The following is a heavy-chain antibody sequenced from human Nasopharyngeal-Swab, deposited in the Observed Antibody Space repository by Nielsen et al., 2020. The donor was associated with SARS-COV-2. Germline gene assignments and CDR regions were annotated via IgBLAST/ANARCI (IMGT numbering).Heavy chain of an antibody. CDR2: INHSGST. Sequence: WIRQPPGKGLEWIGEINHSGSTNYNPSLKSRVTISVDTSKNQFSLKLSSVTAADTAVYYCASGTVYYYDSSGYYYYYYYGMDVWGQGTTVTVSS. D-gene: IGHD3-22*01. V-gene: IGHV4-34*01. CDR3: ASGTVYYYDSSGYYYYYYYGMDV. J-gene: IGHJ6*02.